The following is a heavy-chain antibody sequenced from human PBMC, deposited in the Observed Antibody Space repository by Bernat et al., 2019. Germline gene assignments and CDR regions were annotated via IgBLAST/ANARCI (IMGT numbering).Heavy chain of an antibody. J-gene: IGHJ4*02. CDR2: IKQDGSEK. D-gene: IGHD3-10*01. CDR3: AREISYYYGSGSYFDGEPYFDY. CDR1: GFTFSSYW. Sequence: EVQLVESGGGLVQPGGSLRLSCAASGFTFSSYWMSLVRQAPGKGLEWVANIKQDGSEKYYVDSVKGRFTISRDNAKNSLYLQMNSLRDEDTAVYYCAREISYYYGSGSYFDGEPYFDYWGQGTLVTVSS. V-gene: IGHV3-7*03.